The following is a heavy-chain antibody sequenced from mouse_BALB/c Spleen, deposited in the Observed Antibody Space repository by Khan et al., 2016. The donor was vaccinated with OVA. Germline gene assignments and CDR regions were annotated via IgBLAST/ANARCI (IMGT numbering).Heavy chain of an antibody. CDR3: ARGVYYYGSRAMDY. CDR2: IWGDGST. D-gene: IGHD1-1*01. J-gene: IGHJ4*01. V-gene: IGHV2-6-7*01. Sequence: QMQLEESGPGLVAPSQSLSITCTVSGFSLTGYGVNWVRQPPGKGLEWLGMIWGDGSTDYNSALKSRLSITKDNSKSQVFLKMNSLQTDDTATYYCARGVYYYGSRAMDYWGQGTSVTGSS. CDR1: GFSLTGYG.